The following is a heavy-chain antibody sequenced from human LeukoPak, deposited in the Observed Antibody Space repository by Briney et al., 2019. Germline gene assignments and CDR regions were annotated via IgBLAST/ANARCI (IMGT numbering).Heavy chain of an antibody. Sequence: GGSLRLSCVASGFTFSSYWMHWVRQAPGKGLVWASHINSDGRSTTYADSVKGRFTISRDNAKNTLYLQMNSLRAEDTAVYYCARTGIAARPTVWFDPWGQGTLVTVSP. CDR3: ARTGIAARPTVWFDP. J-gene: IGHJ5*02. D-gene: IGHD6-6*01. CDR1: GFTFSSYW. V-gene: IGHV3-74*01. CDR2: INSDGRST.